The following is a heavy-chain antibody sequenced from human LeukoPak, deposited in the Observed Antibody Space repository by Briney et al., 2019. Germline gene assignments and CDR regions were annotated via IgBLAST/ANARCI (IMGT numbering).Heavy chain of an antibody. D-gene: IGHD3-10*01. CDR2: ISAYNGNT. J-gene: IGHJ6*03. CDR3: ARDGVDYYGSGVNYYYYYYMDV. CDR1: GYTFTSYG. V-gene: IGHV1-18*01. Sequence: ASVKVSCKASGYTFTSYGISWVRQAPGQGLEWMGWISAYNGNTNYAQKLQGRVTMTPATSTSTAYMELRSLRSDDTAVYYCARDGVDYYGSGVNYYYYYYMDVWGKGTTATVSS.